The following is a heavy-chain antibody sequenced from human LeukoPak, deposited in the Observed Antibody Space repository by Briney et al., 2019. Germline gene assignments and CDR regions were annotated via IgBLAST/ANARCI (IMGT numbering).Heavy chain of an antibody. Sequence: SETLSLTCAVYGGSFIGYYWSWIRQPPGKGLEWIGRIYTSGSTNYNPSLKSRVTMSVDTSKNQFSLKLSSVTAADTAVYYCARDRLGYCSSTSCYADYYYYYGMDVWGQGTTVTVSS. V-gene: IGHV4-59*10. CDR1: GGSFIGYY. D-gene: IGHD2-2*01. J-gene: IGHJ6*02. CDR3: ARDRLGYCSSTSCYADYYYYYGMDV. CDR2: IYTSGST.